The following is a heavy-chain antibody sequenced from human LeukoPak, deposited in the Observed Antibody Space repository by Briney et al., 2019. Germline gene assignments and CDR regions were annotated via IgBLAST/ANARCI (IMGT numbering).Heavy chain of an antibody. CDR3: ARVRVTVAGTYYYGMDV. CDR2: INSDGSST. J-gene: IGHJ6*02. V-gene: IGHV3-74*01. Sequence: QTGGSLSLSCAASGFTFSSYWMHWIRQAPGKGLVWVSRINSDGSSTSYADSVKGRFTISRDNAKNTLYLQMNSLRAEDTAVYYCARVRVTVAGTYYYGMDVWGQGTTVTVSS. CDR1: GFTFSSYW. D-gene: IGHD6-19*01.